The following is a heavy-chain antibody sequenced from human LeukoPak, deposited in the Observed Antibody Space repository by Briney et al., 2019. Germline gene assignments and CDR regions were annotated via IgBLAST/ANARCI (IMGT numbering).Heavy chain of an antibody. V-gene: IGHV3-15*01. CDR2: IKSKTDGGTT. Sequence: SWIRQPPGKGLERVGRIKSKTDGGTTDYAAPVKGRFTISRDDSKNTLYLQMNSLRAEDTAVYYCARALWFGELFPLDYWGQGTLVTVSS. CDR3: ARALWFGELFPLDY. D-gene: IGHD3-10*01. J-gene: IGHJ4*02.